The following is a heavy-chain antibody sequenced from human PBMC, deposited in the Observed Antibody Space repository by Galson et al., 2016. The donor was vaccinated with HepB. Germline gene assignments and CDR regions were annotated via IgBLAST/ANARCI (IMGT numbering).Heavy chain of an antibody. CDR3: AREAPIAAPAAYDY. D-gene: IGHD6-13*01. CDR1: EFTFSTYG. J-gene: IGHJ4*02. CDR2: IWHDGSNK. V-gene: IGHV3-33*01. Sequence: SLRLSCAASEFTFSTYGMHWVRQAPGKGLEWVALIWHDGSNKYYADSVKGRFTISRDNSKNTLYLQMYSLRVEDTAVYYCAREAPIAAPAAYDYWGQGTLVTVSS.